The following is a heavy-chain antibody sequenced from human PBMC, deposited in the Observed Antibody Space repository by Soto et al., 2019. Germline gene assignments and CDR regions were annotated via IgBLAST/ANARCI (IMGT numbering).Heavy chain of an antibody. V-gene: IGHV1-69*12. CDR2: IIPIFGTA. Sequence: QVQLVQSGAEVKKPGSSVKVSCKASGGTFSSYAITWVRQAPGQWLEWMGGIIPIFGTAKYAQKFQARVTISAVESTRTVYMELRSLRSEDTAVYYCARDRGASSVYYPDWFDPWGHRTRVTVSS. CDR1: GGTFSSYA. D-gene: IGHD3-22*01. CDR3: ARDRGASSVYYPDWFDP. J-gene: IGHJ5*02.